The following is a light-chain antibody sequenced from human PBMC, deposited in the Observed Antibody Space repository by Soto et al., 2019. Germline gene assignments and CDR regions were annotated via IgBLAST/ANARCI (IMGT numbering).Light chain of an antibody. J-gene: IGKJ2*01. V-gene: IGKV1-5*03. CDR2: KPP. CDR3: QQYGPYPYT. Sequence: DIQMTQSPSTLSAFVGDSVTITCRASQSVSIWLAWYQQKPGKAPKLPIYKPPTLRPGFPSRFSGSGSWTEFTLTISSLQPDDFATYYCQQYGPYPYTFGQGTKLDI. CDR1: QSVSIW.